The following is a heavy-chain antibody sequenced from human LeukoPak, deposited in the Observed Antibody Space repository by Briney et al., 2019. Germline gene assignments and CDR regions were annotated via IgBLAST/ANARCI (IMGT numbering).Heavy chain of an antibody. D-gene: IGHD3-22*01. J-gene: IGHJ6*02. Sequence: PSETLSLTCTVSGGSISSYYWSWIRQPPGKGLEWIGYIYYSGSTNYNPSLKSRVTISVDTSKNQFSLKLSSVTAADTAVYYCARQVNDSSGYYDDYYGMDVWGQGTTVTVSS. CDR3: ARQVNDSSGYYDDYYGMDV. V-gene: IGHV4-59*08. CDR2: IYYSGST. CDR1: GGSISSYY.